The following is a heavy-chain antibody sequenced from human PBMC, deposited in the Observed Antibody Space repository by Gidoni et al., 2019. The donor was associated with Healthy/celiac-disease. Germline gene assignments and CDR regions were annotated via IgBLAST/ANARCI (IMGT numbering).Heavy chain of an antibody. V-gene: IGHV3-23*01. CDR1: GFTFSSYA. Sequence: EVQLLASGGGLVQPGGSLRLSCAASGFTFSSYAMSWVRQAPGKGLEWVSAISGSGGSTYYADSVKGRFTISRDNSKNTLYLQMNSLRAEDTAVYYCAKLLTYYYDSSGSNHAFDIWGQGTMVTVSS. CDR2: ISGSGGST. D-gene: IGHD3-22*01. J-gene: IGHJ3*02. CDR3: AKLLTYYYDSSGSNHAFDI.